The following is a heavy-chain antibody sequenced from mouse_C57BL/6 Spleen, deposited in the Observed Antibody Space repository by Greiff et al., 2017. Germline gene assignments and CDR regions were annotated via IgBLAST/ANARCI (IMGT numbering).Heavy chain of an antibody. J-gene: IGHJ3*01. CDR1: GFTFSDYG. CDR3: ATYDYDAAWFAY. Sequence: EVQRVESGGGLVKPGGSLKLSCAASGFTFSDYGMHWVRQAPEKGLEWVAYISSGSSTIYYADTVKGRFTISRDNAKNTLFLQMTSLRAEVTAMYYCATYDYDAAWFAYWGQGTLVTVSA. V-gene: IGHV5-17*01. CDR2: ISSGSSTI. D-gene: IGHD2-4*01.